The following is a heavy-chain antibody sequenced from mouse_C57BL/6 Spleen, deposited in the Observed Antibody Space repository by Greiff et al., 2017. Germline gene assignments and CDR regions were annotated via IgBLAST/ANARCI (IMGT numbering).Heavy chain of an antibody. CDR2: ISYSGST. J-gene: IGHJ1*03. Sequence: EVKLLESGPGMVKPSQSLSLTCTVTGYSITSGYDWHWIRHFPGNKLEWMGYISYSGSTNYNPSLKSRISITHDTSKNHFFLKLNSVTTEDTATYYCARGAYDGYYGWYFDVWGTGTTVTVSS. D-gene: IGHD2-3*01. CDR3: ARGAYDGYYGWYFDV. V-gene: IGHV3-1*01. CDR1: GYSITSGYD.